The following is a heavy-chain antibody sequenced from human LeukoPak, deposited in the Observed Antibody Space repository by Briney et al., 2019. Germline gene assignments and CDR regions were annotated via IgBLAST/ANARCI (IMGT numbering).Heavy chain of an antibody. CDR2: ISGSGSTI. J-gene: IGHJ4*02. D-gene: IGHD4-17*01. CDR3: ARDLDYGVYADY. CDR1: RFTFSDYY. Sequence: GGSLRLSCAASRFTFSDYYMSWIRQAPGKGLEWGSYISGSGSTIYYADSVKGRFTISRDNAKNSLYLQMNSLRAEDTAVYYCARDLDYGVYADYWGQGTLVTVSS. V-gene: IGHV3-11*01.